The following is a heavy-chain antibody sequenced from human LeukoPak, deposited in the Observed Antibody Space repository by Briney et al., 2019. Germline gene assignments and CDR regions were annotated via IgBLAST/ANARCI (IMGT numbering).Heavy chain of an antibody. V-gene: IGHV1-18*01. J-gene: IGHJ3*02. CDR3: ARDRENYGDAFDI. D-gene: IGHD3-10*01. CDR2: ISAYNGNR. CDR1: GYTFTSYG. Sequence: GASVKVSCKASGYTFTSYGISWVRQAAGQGLEWMGWISAYNGNRNYAQKFQGRVTMTTDTSTSTAYMELRSLRSDDTAVYYCARDRENYGDAFDIWGQGTMVTVSS.